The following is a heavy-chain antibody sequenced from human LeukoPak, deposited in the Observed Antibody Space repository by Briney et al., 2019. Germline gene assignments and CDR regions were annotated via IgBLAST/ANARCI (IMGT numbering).Heavy chain of an antibody. J-gene: IGHJ6*02. CDR1: GGSISSGGYY. D-gene: IGHD6-13*01. CDR3: ARSERGIYGMDV. CDR2: ISHSGGT. Sequence: SETLSLTCTVSGGSISSGGYYWSWIRQPPGKGLEWIGFISHSGGTYYNPSLKSRVTISVDTSKNQFSLKLSSVTAADTAVYYCARSERGIYGMDVWGQGTTVTVSS. V-gene: IGHV4-30-2*01.